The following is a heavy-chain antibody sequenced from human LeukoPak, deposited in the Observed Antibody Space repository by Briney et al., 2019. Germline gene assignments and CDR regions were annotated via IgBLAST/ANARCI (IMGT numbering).Heavy chain of an antibody. CDR3: ASLDYDFWSGYPIHAFDI. D-gene: IGHD3-3*01. CDR2: INPNSGGT. V-gene: IGHV1-2*02. J-gene: IGHJ3*02. CDR1: GYTFTGYY. Sequence: ASVKVSCKASGYTFTGYYMHWVRQAPGQGLEWMGWINPNSGGTNYAQKFQGRVTMTRDTSISTAYMELSRLRSDDTAVYYCASLDYDFWSGYPIHAFDIWGQGTMVTVSS.